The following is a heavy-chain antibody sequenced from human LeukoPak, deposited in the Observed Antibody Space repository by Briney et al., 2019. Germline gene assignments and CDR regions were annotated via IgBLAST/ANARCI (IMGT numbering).Heavy chain of an antibody. CDR3: ARVVLEYSSSWYYFDY. J-gene: IGHJ4*02. CDR1: GFTFSSYS. Sequence: GGSLRLSCAASGFTFSSYSMNWVRQAPGKGLEWVSSISSSSSYIYYADSVKGRFTISRDNSKNTLYLQMNSLRAEDTAVYYCARVVLEYSSSWYYFDYWGQGTLVTVSS. CDR2: ISSSSSYI. V-gene: IGHV3-21*04. D-gene: IGHD6-13*01.